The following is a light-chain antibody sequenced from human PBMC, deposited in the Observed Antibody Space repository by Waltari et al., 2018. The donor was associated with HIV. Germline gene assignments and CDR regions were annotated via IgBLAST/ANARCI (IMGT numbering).Light chain of an antibody. CDR1: KSNIGNNY. J-gene: IGLJ2*01. V-gene: IGLV1-47*01. Sequence: QPKMTQAPSASKTPGQRITMSCSGSKSNIGNNYIYWYQQIAGAAPRLVMARNDQRPAGVPDRFSCTKSGTAAFLAITGLRLDDEATYVCASWDDNLGHWIFGGGTKLTVL. CDR2: RND. CDR3: ASWDDNLGHWI.